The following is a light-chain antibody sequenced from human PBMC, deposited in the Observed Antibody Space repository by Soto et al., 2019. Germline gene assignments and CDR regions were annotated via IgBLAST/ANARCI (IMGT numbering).Light chain of an antibody. Sequence: QSALTQPASVSRSPGQSITISCTGTSSDVGGYYSVSWYQHHPGKAPKLIIYQVSNRPSGVSIRFSGSKSGNTASLTISGLQAEDEAAYFCCSYTRSTSFYVFGTGTKVTVL. CDR1: SSDVGGYYS. J-gene: IGLJ1*01. CDR2: QVS. CDR3: CSYTRSTSFYV. V-gene: IGLV2-14*01.